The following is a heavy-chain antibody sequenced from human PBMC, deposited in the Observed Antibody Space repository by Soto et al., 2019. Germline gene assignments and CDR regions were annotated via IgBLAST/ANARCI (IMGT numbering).Heavy chain of an antibody. J-gene: IGHJ5*02. CDR1: GGTFSSYA. CDR2: IIPIFGTA. V-gene: IGHV1-69*01. CDR3: ARRYWSGGSCPGNWFDP. D-gene: IGHD2-15*01. Sequence: QVQLVQSGAEVKKPGSSVKVSCKASGGTFSSYAISWVRQAPGQGLEWMGGIIPIFGTANYAQKFQGRVTITADESTSTAYMELSSLRSEDTAVYYCARRYWSGGSCPGNWFDPWGQGTLVTVSS.